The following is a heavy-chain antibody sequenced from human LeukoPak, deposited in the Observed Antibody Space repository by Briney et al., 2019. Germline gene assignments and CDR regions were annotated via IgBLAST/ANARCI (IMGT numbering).Heavy chain of an antibody. CDR2: IRSKAYGGTT. V-gene: IGHV3-49*04. CDR1: GFTFGDYA. J-gene: IGHJ4*02. CDR3: TRDRVGYYEGFDY. Sequence: GGSLRLSCTASGFTFGDYAMSWVRQAPGKGLEGVGFIRSKAYGGTTEYAASVKGRFTISRDDSKSIAYLQMNSLKTEDTAVYYCTRDRVGYYEGFDYWGQGTLVTVSS. D-gene: IGHD3-22*01.